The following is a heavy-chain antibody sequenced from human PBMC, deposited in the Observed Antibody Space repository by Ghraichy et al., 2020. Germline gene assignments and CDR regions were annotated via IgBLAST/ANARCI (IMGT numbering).Heavy chain of an antibody. V-gene: IGHV3-69-1*01. Sequence: SCAISRPHFSISDLPWARGAPGKGLEWVTSLRSSRLALYGESVTGRFIISSDNAKSSVYLEMDSLRAEDTAVYYCATGSGRYNKWGQGNLVSVSS. CDR3: ATGSGRYNK. CDR2: LRSSRLA. D-gene: IGHD3-10*01. J-gene: IGHJ4*02. CDR1: RPHFSISD.